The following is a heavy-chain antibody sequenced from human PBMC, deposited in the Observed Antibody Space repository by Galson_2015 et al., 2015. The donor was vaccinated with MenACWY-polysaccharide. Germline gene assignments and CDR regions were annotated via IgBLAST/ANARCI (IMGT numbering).Heavy chain of an antibody. CDR1: GFAFGGYS. V-gene: IGHV3-48*02. CDR3: ALYNWNDKGGALDI. Sequence: SLRLSCAASGFAFGGYSLNWVRQTPGKGLEWVSYISASSSAIYYADSVKGRFTISRDNAKKSLYLQMSSLRDEDTAVYYCALYNWNDKGGALDIWGRGTMVTVSS. CDR2: ISASSSAI. D-gene: IGHD1-1*01. J-gene: IGHJ3*02.